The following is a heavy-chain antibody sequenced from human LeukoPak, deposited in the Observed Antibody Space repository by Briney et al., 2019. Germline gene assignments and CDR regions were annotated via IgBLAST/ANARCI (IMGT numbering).Heavy chain of an antibody. Sequence: GGSLRLSCAASGITFRSDVMSWVRQAPGKGLEWVSGIRGSGDSTYYADSVEGRFTISRDNSKNTLYLQMNSLRAEDTAVYYCAKGNRVAAAGYYYYGMDVWGQGTTVTVSS. J-gene: IGHJ6*02. CDR1: GITFRSDV. CDR2: IRGSGDST. CDR3: AKGNRVAAAGYYYYGMDV. V-gene: IGHV3-23*01. D-gene: IGHD6-13*01.